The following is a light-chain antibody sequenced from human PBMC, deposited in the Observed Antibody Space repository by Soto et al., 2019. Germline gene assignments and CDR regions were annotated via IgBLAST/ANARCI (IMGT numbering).Light chain of an antibody. Sequence: SCWSSQSVLYSLNNKNYVAWYQQRPGQPPKLLIYWASTRASGVPDRFSGSVSGTDFTVTISRLQAEDVAVYYCQPYYSTPLMFGGETKVEIK. CDR2: WAS. CDR3: QPYYSTPLM. J-gene: IGKJ4*02. CDR1: QSVLYSLNNKNY. V-gene: IGKV4-1*01.